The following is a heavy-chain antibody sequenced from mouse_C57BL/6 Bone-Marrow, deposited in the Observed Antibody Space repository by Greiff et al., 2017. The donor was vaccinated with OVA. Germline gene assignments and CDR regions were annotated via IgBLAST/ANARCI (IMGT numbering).Heavy chain of an antibody. J-gene: IGHJ4*01. CDR3: ASLDGLYAMDY. Sequence: DVKLVESGGGLVQPGGSLSLSCAASGFTFTDYYMSWVRQPPGKALEWLGFIRNKANGYTTEYSASVKGRFTISRDNSQSILYLQMNALRAEDSATYYCASLDGLYAMDYWGQGTSVTVSS. D-gene: IGHD2-3*01. V-gene: IGHV7-3*01. CDR1: GFTFTDYY. CDR2: IRNKANGYTT.